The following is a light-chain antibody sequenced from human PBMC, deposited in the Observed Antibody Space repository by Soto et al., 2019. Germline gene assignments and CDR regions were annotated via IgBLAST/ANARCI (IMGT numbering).Light chain of an antibody. V-gene: IGKV1-27*01. CDR2: AAS. CDR3: QNYSSVPV. J-gene: IGKJ3*01. Sequence: DIQMTQSPTSLSASVGDRVTITCRASQGIRNYVAWYQQIPGKAPKLLIYAASTLQSGVPSRFSGSGSGTDFTLTINGLKPEDVATYYCQNYSSVPVFGPGTKVEIK. CDR1: QGIRNY.